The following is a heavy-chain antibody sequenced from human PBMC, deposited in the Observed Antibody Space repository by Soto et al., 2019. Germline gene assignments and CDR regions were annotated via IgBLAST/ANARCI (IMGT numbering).Heavy chain of an antibody. CDR3: ARDSSSGGMEV. Sequence: LSLSCAASGFTFSSYSMNWVRQAPGKGLEWVSSISSSSSYIYYADSVKGRFTISRDNAKNSLYLQMNSLRAEDTAVYYCARDSSSGGMEVWGQGTAVTVS. CDR2: ISSSSSYI. D-gene: IGHD6-6*01. V-gene: IGHV3-21*01. CDR1: GFTFSSYS. J-gene: IGHJ6*02.